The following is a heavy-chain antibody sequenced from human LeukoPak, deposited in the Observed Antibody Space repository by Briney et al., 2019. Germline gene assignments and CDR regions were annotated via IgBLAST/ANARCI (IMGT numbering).Heavy chain of an antibody. V-gene: IGHV4-4*07. CDR3: ARDIYVSRGLDAFDI. CDR1: GGSISNHY. CDR2: IYNSGST. J-gene: IGHJ3*02. Sequence: NPSETLSLTCTVPGGSISNHYWSWIRQPAGKELEWIGRIYNSGSTNYNPSLKSRLTMSVDTSKNQFSLKLSSVTAADTAVYYCARDIYVSRGLDAFDIWGQGTMVTVSS. D-gene: IGHD3-22*01.